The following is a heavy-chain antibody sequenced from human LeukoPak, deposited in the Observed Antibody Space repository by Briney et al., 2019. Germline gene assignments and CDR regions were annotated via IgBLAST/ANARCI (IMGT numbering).Heavy chain of an antibody. J-gene: IGHJ4*02. V-gene: IGHV3-74*01. CDR2: INNDGITT. CDR3: ARDRVYSSGHSFDY. Sequence: GGSLRLSCAASGFTLNSYWMHWVRQAPGKGLVWVSRINNDGITTRYADSVKGRFTISRDNAENTVYLQMNSLRAEDTAVYYCARDRVYSSGHSFDYWGQGTLVTVSS. CDR1: GFTLNSYW. D-gene: IGHD6-19*01.